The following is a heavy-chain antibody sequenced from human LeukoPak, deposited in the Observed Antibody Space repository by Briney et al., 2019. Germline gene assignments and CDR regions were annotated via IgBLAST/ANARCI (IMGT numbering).Heavy chain of an antibody. Sequence: SETLSLTCTVSGGSISSYYWSWIRQPPGKGLEWIGYIYYSGSTNYNPSLKSRVTISVDTSKNQFSLKLSSVTAADTAVYYCATQREDYVWGSYRPWGAFDIWGQGAMVTVSS. D-gene: IGHD3-16*02. V-gene: IGHV4-59*01. J-gene: IGHJ3*02. CDR1: GGSISSYY. CDR2: IYYSGST. CDR3: ATQREDYVWGSYRPWGAFDI.